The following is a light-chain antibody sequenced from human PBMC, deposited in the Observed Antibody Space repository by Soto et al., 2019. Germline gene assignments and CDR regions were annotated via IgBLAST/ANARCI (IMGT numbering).Light chain of an antibody. J-gene: IGLJ1*01. CDR3: QSADSSGTYV. V-gene: IGLV3-25*03. Sequence: SYELTQPPSVSVSPGQTARITCSGDALPKQYAYWYQQKPGQAPVLVIYKDSERPSGIPERFSGSSSGTTVTLTISGVQVEDEADYYCQSADSSGTYVFGTGTKLTVL. CDR2: KDS. CDR1: ALPKQY.